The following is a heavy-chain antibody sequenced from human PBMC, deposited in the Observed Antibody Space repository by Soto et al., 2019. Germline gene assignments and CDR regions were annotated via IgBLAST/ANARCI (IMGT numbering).Heavy chain of an antibody. CDR2: IWYDGSNK. V-gene: IGHV3-33*01. Sequence: QVQLVESGGGVVQPGRSLRLSCAASGFTFSSYGMHWVRQAPGKGLEWVAVIWYDGSNKYYADSVKGRLTISRDNSKNTLYLQMNSLRAEDTAVYYCARDLANVVVPAAIDYWGQGTLVTVSS. CDR1: GFTFSSYG. D-gene: IGHD2-2*01. CDR3: ARDLANVVVPAAIDY. J-gene: IGHJ4*02.